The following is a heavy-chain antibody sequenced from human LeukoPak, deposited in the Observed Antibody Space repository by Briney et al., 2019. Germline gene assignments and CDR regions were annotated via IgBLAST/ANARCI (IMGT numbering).Heavy chain of an antibody. CDR2: ITPIFGTA. V-gene: IGHV1-69*13. CDR1: GYTFTSYG. D-gene: IGHD5-24*01. Sequence: ASVKVSCKASGYTFTSYGISWVRQAPGQGLEWMGWITPIFGTANYAQKFQGRVTITAAESTSTAYLELRSLTSEDTAVYFCATERWLQYWGQGTMVTVSS. CDR3: ATERWLQY. J-gene: IGHJ3*01.